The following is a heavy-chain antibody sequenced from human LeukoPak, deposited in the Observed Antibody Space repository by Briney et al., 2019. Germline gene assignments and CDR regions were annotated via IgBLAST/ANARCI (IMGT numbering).Heavy chain of an antibody. Sequence: GESLKISCKGSGYSFTSYWIGWVRQMPGKGLEWMGIIYPGDSDTRYSPSFQGQVTISADKSISTAYLQWSSLKASDTAMYYCAGLREWLPRPRGWFDPWGQGTLVTVSS. CDR2: IYPGDSDT. CDR1: GYSFTSYW. V-gene: IGHV5-51*01. J-gene: IGHJ5*02. D-gene: IGHD5-24*01. CDR3: AGLREWLPRPRGWFDP.